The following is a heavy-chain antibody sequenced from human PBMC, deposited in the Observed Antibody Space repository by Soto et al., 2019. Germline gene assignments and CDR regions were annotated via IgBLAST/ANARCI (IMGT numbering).Heavy chain of an antibody. V-gene: IGHV4-4*02. J-gene: IGHJ4*02. CDR3: AREEEREQWLAFDY. Sequence: TSETLSLTCAVSGGSISSSNWWSWVRQPPGKGLEWIGEIYHSGSTNYNPSLKSRVTISVDKSKNQFSLKLSSVTAADTAVYYCAREEEREQWLAFDYWGQGTLVTVSS. CDR2: IYHSGST. CDR1: GGSISSSNW. D-gene: IGHD6-19*01.